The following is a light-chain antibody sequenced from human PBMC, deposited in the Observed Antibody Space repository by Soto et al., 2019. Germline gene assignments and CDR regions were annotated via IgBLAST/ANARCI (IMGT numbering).Light chain of an antibody. CDR2: GTS. Sequence: EIVLTQSPGTLSLSPGERATLSCRASQSVSSSYLAWYQQKPGQAPRLLIYGTSKRATGIPDRFRGSGSGTDITITISRLEADDFAVYYRQQDNRSAWTFGQGTKLEIK. V-gene: IGKV3-20*01. CDR1: QSVSSSY. J-gene: IGKJ1*01. CDR3: QQDNRSAWT.